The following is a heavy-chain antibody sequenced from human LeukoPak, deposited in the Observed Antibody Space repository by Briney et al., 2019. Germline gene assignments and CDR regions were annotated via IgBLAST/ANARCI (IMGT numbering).Heavy chain of an antibody. CDR2: IKSKTDGGTT. Sequence: GGSLRLSCAASGFTFSTYSINWVRQAPGKGLEWVGRIKSKTDGGTTDYAAPVRGRFTISRDDSKTTLDLQMNSLKSEDTAVYYCTTGRGAFDIWGQGTMVTVSS. V-gene: IGHV3-15*01. J-gene: IGHJ3*02. CDR3: TTGRGAFDI. D-gene: IGHD3-10*01. CDR1: GFTFSTYS.